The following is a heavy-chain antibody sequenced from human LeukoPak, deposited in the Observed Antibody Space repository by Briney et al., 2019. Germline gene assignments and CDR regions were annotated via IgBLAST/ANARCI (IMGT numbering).Heavy chain of an antibody. CDR1: GFTFSSYA. V-gene: IGHV3-30*04. Sequence: GGSLRLSCAASGFTFSSYAMHWVRQAPGKGLEWVAVISYDGSNKYYADSVKGRFTISRDNSKNTLYLQMNSLRAEDTAVYYCARTMVRGVINSLLPPNWFDPWGQGTLVTVSS. CDR2: ISYDGSNK. D-gene: IGHD3-10*01. CDR3: ARTMVRGVINSLLPPNWFDP. J-gene: IGHJ5*02.